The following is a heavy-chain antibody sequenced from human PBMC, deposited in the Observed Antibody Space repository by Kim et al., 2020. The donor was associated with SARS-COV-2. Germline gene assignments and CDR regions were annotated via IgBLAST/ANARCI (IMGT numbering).Heavy chain of an antibody. V-gene: IGHV3-21*01. D-gene: IGHD6-19*01. Sequence: GGSLRLSCAASGFTFSSYSMNWVRQAPGKGLEWVSSISSSSSYIYYADSVKGRFTISRDNAKNSLYLQMNSLRAEDTAVYYCARDIAVAGGPYWYFDLWGRGTLVTVSS. CDR2: ISSSSSYI. J-gene: IGHJ2*01. CDR1: GFTFSSYS. CDR3: ARDIAVAGGPYWYFDL.